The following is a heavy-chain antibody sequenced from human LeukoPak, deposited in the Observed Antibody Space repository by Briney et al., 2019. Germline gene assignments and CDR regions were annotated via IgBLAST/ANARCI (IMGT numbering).Heavy chain of an antibody. V-gene: IGHV7-4-1*02. D-gene: IGHD6-13*01. Sequence: ASVKVPCKTSGYTFTSYGISWVRQAPGQGLEWMGWINTNTGNPTYAQGFTGRFVFSLDTSVSTAYLQISSLKAEDTAVYYCVRGAAAVSGAFDIWGQGTMVTVSS. J-gene: IGHJ3*02. CDR3: VRGAAAVSGAFDI. CDR1: GYTFTSYG. CDR2: INTNTGNP.